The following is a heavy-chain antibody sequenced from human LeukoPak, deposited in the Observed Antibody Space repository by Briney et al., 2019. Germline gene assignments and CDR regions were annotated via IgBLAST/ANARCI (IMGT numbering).Heavy chain of an antibody. CDR2: ISSSGSTI. J-gene: IGHJ4*02. CDR1: GFTFSIYA. V-gene: IGHV3-11*04. CDR3: ARGIVGATLFDY. D-gene: IGHD1-26*01. Sequence: GGSLRLSCAASGFTFSIYAMSWIRQAPGKGLEWVSYISSSGSTIYYADSVKSRFTISRDNAKNSLYLQMNSLRAEDTAVYYCARGIVGATLFDYWGQGTLVTVSS.